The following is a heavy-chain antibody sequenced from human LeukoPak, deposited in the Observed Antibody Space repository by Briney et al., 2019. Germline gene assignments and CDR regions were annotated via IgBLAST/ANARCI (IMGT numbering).Heavy chain of an antibody. J-gene: IGHJ4*02. CDR2: IIHSGST. CDR1: GGSFSGYY. V-gene: IGHV4-34*12. Sequence: SETLSLTCAAYGGSFSGYYWSWIRQPPGKGLEWIGEIIHSGSTNYNPSLKSRVTISVDTSKNQFSLKLSSVTAADTAVYYCARATDIVVVPAPMGIDYWGQGTLVTVSS. CDR3: ARATDIVVVPAPMGIDY. D-gene: IGHD2-2*01.